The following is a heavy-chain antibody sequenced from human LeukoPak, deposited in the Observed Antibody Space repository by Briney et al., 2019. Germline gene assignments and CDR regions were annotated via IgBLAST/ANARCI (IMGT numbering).Heavy chain of an antibody. CDR2: TYTSGNT. CDR1: GGSISSYY. CDR3: ARDAPRSSYYYFDC. V-gene: IGHV4-4*07. J-gene: IGHJ4*02. D-gene: IGHD6-6*01. Sequence: PSEALSLTCTVSGGSISSYYWSWIRQPAGKGLEWIGHTYTSGNTNYNPSLKSRVTMSVDTSKNQFSLKLNSVTTADTAVYFCARDAPRSSYYYFDCWGQGTLVTVSS.